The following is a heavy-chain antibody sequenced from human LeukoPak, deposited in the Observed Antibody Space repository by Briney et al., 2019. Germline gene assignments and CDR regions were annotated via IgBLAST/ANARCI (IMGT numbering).Heavy chain of an antibody. Sequence: ASVKVSCKASGYTFTYYGISWVRQAPGQGLEWMGWISAYNGNTNYAQKLQGRVTMTTDTSTSTAYMELRSLRSDDTAVYYCARAYLAAPPAGWFDPWGQGTLVTVSS. D-gene: IGHD6-6*01. CDR1: GYTFTYYG. V-gene: IGHV1-18*01. CDR3: ARAYLAAPPAGWFDP. CDR2: ISAYNGNT. J-gene: IGHJ5*02.